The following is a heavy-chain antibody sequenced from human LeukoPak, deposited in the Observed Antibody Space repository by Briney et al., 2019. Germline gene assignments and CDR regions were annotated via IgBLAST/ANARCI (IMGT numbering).Heavy chain of an antibody. CDR1: GSRFTSYW. J-gene: IGHJ5*02. Sequence: GESLKISCKGSGSRFTSYWIGWVRQMPGKGLEWMGIIYPGDSDTRYSPSFQGQVTISADKSISTAYLQWSSLKASDTAMYYCARFAVAGTTYNWFDPWGQGTLVTVSS. CDR2: IYPGDSDT. D-gene: IGHD6-19*01. CDR3: ARFAVAGTTYNWFDP. V-gene: IGHV5-51*01.